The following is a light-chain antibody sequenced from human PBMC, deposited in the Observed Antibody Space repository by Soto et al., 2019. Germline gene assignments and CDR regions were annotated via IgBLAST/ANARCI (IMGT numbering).Light chain of an antibody. J-gene: IGKJ1*01. CDR2: KAS. CDR3: QHSGT. V-gene: IGKV1-5*03. CDR1: QSISTR. Sequence: DIPMTQSPSTLSASVGDRVTITCRASQSISTRLAWHQQKPGRAPNLLIYKASDLKTGVPSRFSGSGSGTEFTLSITTLQPDDFATYYCQHSGTFGQGTKVEIK.